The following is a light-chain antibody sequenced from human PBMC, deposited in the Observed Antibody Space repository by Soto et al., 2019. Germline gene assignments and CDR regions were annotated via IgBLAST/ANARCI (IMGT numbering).Light chain of an antibody. CDR1: QSVSTY. V-gene: IGKV3-11*01. Sequence: EIVSTQSPATLSLSPGERATLSCRASQSVSTYLAWYQQKPGLAPRLLIYDASNRATGIPARFSGSGSGTDFTLTISSLEPEDFAVYYCQQRSTWPLITFGQGTRLEIE. J-gene: IGKJ5*01. CDR2: DAS. CDR3: QQRSTWPLIT.